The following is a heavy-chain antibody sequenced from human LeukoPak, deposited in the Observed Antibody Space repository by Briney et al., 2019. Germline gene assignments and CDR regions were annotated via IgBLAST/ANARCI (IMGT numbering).Heavy chain of an antibody. V-gene: IGHV3-30*18. CDR2: ISYDGSNK. J-gene: IGHJ4*02. Sequence: GGSLRLSCAASGFTFSSYGMHWVRQAPGKGLEWVAVISYDGSNKYYADSVKGRFTISRDNSKNTLYLQMNSLRAEDTAVYYCAKSYEYGGRSGYYFDYWGQGTLVTVSS. D-gene: IGHD4-23*01. CDR1: GFTFSSYG. CDR3: AKSYEYGGRSGYYFDY.